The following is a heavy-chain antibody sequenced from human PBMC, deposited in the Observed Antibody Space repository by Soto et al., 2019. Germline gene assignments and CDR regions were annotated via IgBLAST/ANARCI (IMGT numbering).Heavy chain of an antibody. V-gene: IGHV1-2*04. CDR3: ARFRPKTDNDSSGYCDAFDI. CDR1: GYTFTGYY. CDR2: INPNSGGT. D-gene: IGHD3-22*01. J-gene: IGHJ3*02. Sequence: QVQLVQSGAEVKKPGASVKVSCKASGYTFTGYYMHWVRQAPGQGLEWMGWINPNSGGTNYAQKFQGWVTMTRDTSISTAYMELSRLRSDDTAVYYCARFRPKTDNDSSGYCDAFDIWGQGTMVTVSS.